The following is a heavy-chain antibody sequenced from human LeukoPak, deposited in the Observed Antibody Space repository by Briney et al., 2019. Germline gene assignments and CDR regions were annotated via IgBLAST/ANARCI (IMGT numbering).Heavy chain of an antibody. D-gene: IGHD3-3*01. CDR1: GFTLSSYG. J-gene: IGHJ4*02. CDR2: IRYDGSNK. Sequence: GGSLRLSCAASGFTLSSYGMHWVRQAPGKGLEWVAFIRYDGSNKYYADSVKGRFTISRDNSKNTLYLQMDSLRAEDTAVYYCAKAKDYDFWSGWYYFDYWGQGTLVTVSS. V-gene: IGHV3-30*02. CDR3: AKAKDYDFWSGWYYFDY.